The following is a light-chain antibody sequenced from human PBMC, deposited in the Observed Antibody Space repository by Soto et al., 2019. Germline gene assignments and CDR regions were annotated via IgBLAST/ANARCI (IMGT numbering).Light chain of an antibody. J-gene: IGLJ2*01. CDR1: SSDDGGYNY. V-gene: IGLV2-14*01. CDR2: EVS. CDR3: SSYTSSSTPVV. Sequence: QSALPQPASVSGSPGQSITISCTGTSSDDGGYNYVSWYQQHPGKAPKLMIYEVSNRPSGVSNRFSGSKSGNTASLTISGLQAEDEADYYCSSYTSSSTPVVFGGGTKLTVL.